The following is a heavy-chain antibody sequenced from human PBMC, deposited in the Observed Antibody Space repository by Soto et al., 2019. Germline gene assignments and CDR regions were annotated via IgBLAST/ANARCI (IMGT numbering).Heavy chain of an antibody. Sequence: GGSLRLSCAASGFTISSHIMHWVRQAPGKGLERVAAISYDGSKKYYADSVRGRFTISRDESMDTLHLQMNSLGPEDTAVYFCASPRYGGYDLYQGFAVAGVDYWGQGSLVTVSS. CDR3: ASPRYGGYDLYQGFAVAGVDY. CDR2: ISYDGSKK. J-gene: IGHJ4*02. V-gene: IGHV3-30-3*01. CDR1: GFTISSHI. D-gene: IGHD6-19*01.